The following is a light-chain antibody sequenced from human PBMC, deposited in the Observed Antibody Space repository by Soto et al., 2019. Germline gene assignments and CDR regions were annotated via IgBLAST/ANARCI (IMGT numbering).Light chain of an antibody. J-gene: IGKJ4*01. CDR1: QSVSRN. CDR3: QQYNNLSPLT. V-gene: IGKV3-15*01. Sequence: VVMTQSPATLSVSPGESATLSCRASQSVSRNLAWYQQKPGQAPRLLLYGSYFRATNVTDRFTGRGSGTEFTLTISGLLSDDSAISYCQQYNNLSPLTFGEGTKVEIK. CDR2: GSY.